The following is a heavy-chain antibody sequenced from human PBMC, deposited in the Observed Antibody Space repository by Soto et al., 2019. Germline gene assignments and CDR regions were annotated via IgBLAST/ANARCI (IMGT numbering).Heavy chain of an antibody. V-gene: IGHV3-23*01. D-gene: IGHD3-3*01. Sequence: EVQLLESGGGLVQPGGSLRLSCAASRLTFSSYAMSWVRQTPGKGLEWVSAISSSGASTYSADSVKGRFTISRDNSKNTLYLQMNSVRAEDTAVYYCAKGPTIFGVVITSSFYYGSDVWRQGTTLTVSS. CDR2: ISSSGAST. CDR3: AKGPTIFGVVITSSFYYGSDV. CDR1: RLTFSSYA. J-gene: IGHJ6*02.